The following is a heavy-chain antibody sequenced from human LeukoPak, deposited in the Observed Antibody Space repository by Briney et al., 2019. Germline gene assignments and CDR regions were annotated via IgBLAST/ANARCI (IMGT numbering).Heavy chain of an antibody. CDR3: ARWCGYSYGDNWFDP. D-gene: IGHD5-18*01. CDR2: IGAYNGNT. CDR1: GDTFTSYG. Sequence: ASVKVACKASGDTFTSYGISWVRQAPGQGLEWMGWIGAYNGNTNYAQKLQGRVTMTTDTSTSTAYMELRSLRSDDTAVYHCARWCGYSYGDNWFDPWGQGTLVTVSS. J-gene: IGHJ5*02. V-gene: IGHV1-18*01.